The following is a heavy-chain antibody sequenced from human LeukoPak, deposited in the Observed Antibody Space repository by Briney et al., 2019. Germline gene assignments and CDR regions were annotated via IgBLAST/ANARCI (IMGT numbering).Heavy chain of an antibody. CDR3: AGASGSYWLDAFDI. CDR1: GYTFTGYY. J-gene: IGHJ3*02. D-gene: IGHD1-26*01. Sequence: ASVKVSCKASGYTFTGYYMHWVRQAPGQGLEWMGWINPNSGGTNYAQKFQGRVTMTRDTSISTAYMELSRLRSDDTAVYYCAGASGSYWLDAFDIWGQGTMVTVSS. CDR2: INPNSGGT. V-gene: IGHV1-2*02.